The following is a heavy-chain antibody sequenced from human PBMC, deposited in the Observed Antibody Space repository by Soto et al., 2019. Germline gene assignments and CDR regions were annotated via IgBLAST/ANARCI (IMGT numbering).Heavy chain of an antibody. CDR3: AREDGDGITCYYYYGMDV. CDR1: GGSISSSNW. J-gene: IGHJ6*02. V-gene: IGHV4-4*02. D-gene: IGHD2-21*01. Sequence: PSETLSLTCAVSGGSISSSNWWSWVRQPPGKGLEWIGQIYDSGSTNYNPSLKSRVIISVDKSKNQFSLKLTSVTAADTAVYYCAREDGDGITCYYYYGMDVWGQGTKVTVSS. CDR2: IYDSGST.